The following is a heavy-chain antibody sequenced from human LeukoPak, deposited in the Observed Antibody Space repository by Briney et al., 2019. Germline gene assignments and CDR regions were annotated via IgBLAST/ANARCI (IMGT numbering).Heavy chain of an antibody. CDR2: ISGGGST. D-gene: IGHD7-27*01. V-gene: IGHV3-23*01. Sequence: GGSLRLSCAASGITFSNYAMSWVRQAPGKGLEWVSVISGGGSTYYADSLKGRFTISRDNSKNTLYLQMNSLRAEDTAVYYCAKVTGDSTNPIFLDYWGQGTLVTVSS. CDR3: AKVTGDSTNPIFLDY. J-gene: IGHJ4*02. CDR1: GITFSNYA.